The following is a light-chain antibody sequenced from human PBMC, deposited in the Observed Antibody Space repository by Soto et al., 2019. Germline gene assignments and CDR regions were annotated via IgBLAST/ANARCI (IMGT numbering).Light chain of an antibody. V-gene: IGKV3-15*01. CDR2: GAS. CDR1: QSVSSN. CDR3: QQYNNWWT. J-gene: IGKJ1*01. Sequence: EFVLTQSPGTLSLSPVERATLSCRASQSVSSNLAWYQQKPGQAPRLLIYGASTRATGIPARFSGSGSGTEFTLTISSLQSEDFAVYYCQQYNNWWTFAQGTKVDIK.